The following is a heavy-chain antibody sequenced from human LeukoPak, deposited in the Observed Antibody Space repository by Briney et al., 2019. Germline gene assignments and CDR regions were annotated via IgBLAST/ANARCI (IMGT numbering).Heavy chain of an antibody. CDR1: GFTFSSYG. CDR3: ARDPPIFGVGTNYYYGMDV. J-gene: IGHJ6*02. V-gene: IGHV3-33*01. D-gene: IGHD3-3*01. CDR2: IWYDGSNK. Sequence: GRSLRLSCAASGFTFSSYGMHWVRQAPGKGLEWVAAIWYDGSNKYYADSVKGRFTISRDNSKNTLYLQMNSLRAEDTAVYYCARDPPIFGVGTNYYYGMDVWGQGTTVTVSS.